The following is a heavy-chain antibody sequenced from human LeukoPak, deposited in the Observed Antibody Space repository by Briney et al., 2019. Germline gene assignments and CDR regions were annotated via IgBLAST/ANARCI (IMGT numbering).Heavy chain of an antibody. CDR2: ISRSGSTI. Sequence: PGGSLRLSCAASGFTFSDYYMSWLRQAPGKGLEWVSYISRSGSTIYYADSVKGRFTISRDNAKNSLYLQMNSLRAEDTAVNYCATSLFGAAGPDDAFDIWGQGTMVTVSS. D-gene: IGHD6-13*01. CDR3: ATSLFGAAGPDDAFDI. CDR1: GFTFSDYY. V-gene: IGHV3-11*04. J-gene: IGHJ3*02.